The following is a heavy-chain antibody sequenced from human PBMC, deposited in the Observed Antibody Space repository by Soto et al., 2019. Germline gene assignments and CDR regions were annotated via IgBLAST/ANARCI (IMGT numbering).Heavy chain of an antibody. D-gene: IGHD1-26*01. CDR2: ISGSGDST. CDR1: GFTFSSYA. CDR3: ARRGSGSYYDY. V-gene: IGHV3-23*01. J-gene: IGHJ4*02. Sequence: EVQLLESGGGLVQPGGSLRLSCAASGFTFSSYAMRWVRQAPGKGLEWVSAISGSGDSTYYADSVKGPFTISRDNSKKPLYLPMNSLRAEDTAVYYCARRGSGSYYDYWGQGTLVTVSS.